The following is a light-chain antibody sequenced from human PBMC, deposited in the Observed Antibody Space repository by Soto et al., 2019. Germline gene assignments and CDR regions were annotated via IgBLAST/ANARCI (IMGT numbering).Light chain of an antibody. CDR2: DAS. J-gene: IGKJ4*02. CDR1: QNFSNY. Sequence: DIVLTQSPATLSLSPGQRATLSCRASQNFSNYVAWYQQKPGRAPRLLIYDASKRATGIPSRFSDSASGTDFTLTISSLEPEDFAIYYCQLRTNWPSLTFGGGTKVEI. CDR3: QLRTNWPSLT. V-gene: IGKV3-11*01.